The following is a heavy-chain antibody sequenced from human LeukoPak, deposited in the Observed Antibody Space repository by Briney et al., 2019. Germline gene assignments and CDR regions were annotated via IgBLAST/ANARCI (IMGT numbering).Heavy chain of an antibody. CDR3: ARECGGDCSDAFDL. J-gene: IGHJ3*01. Sequence: ASVKVSCKASGYTFTGYYIHWVRQAPGQGLEWMGWLNPNSGGTYFAQNFQGRVTVTRDTSITTAYMELSRLTSDDTAVYYCARECGGDCSDAFDLWGQGTMVTVSS. V-gene: IGHV1-2*02. CDR2: LNPNSGGT. CDR1: GYTFTGYY. D-gene: IGHD2-21*01.